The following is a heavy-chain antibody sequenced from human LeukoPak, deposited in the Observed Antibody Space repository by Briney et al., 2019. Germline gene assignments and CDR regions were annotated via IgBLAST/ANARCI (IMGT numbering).Heavy chain of an antibody. CDR2: INHSGST. V-gene: IGHV4-34*01. Sequence: SETLSLTCAVYGGSFSGYYWSWIRRPPGKGLEWIGEINHSGSTNYNPSLKSRVTISVDTSKNQFSLKLSSVTAADTAVYYCARGLGRYHDYVWGSYRYHYFDYWGQGTLVTVSS. D-gene: IGHD3-16*02. CDR1: GGSFSGYY. CDR3: ARGLGRYHDYVWGSYRYHYFDY. J-gene: IGHJ4*02.